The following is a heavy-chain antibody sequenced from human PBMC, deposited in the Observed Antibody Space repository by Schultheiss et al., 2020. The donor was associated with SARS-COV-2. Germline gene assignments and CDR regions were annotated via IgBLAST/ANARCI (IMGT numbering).Heavy chain of an antibody. D-gene: IGHD3-16*01. CDR2: IYHTGST. J-gene: IGHJ1*01. CDR1: NYSITDGYY. Sequence: SQTLSLTCAVSNYSITDGYYWGWIRQPPGKGLEWIGTIYHTGSTYHNPSLKSRVAISVDTSKNQFSLKVDSVTAADTAMYFCASLKSIGAFLQHWGQGTLVTVSS. CDR3: ASLKSIGAFLQH. V-gene: IGHV4-38-2*01.